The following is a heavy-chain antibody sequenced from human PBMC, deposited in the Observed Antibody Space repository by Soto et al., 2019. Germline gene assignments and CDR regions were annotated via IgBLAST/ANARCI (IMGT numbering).Heavy chain of an antibody. CDR1: GDTFNDYY. D-gene: IGHD5-12*01. CDR3: ARESGGATATLDYYYFYMDV. Sequence: QVQLVQSGAEVKKPGASVTVSCRSSGDTFNDYYIHWVRQAPGQGLEWMGWINPNGGVTKYAQKFQGWVNMTRDTSIRTVYMQLSRLRSDDTAVYYCARESGGATATLDYYYFYMDVWGTGTTVNVSS. J-gene: IGHJ6*03. V-gene: IGHV1-2*04. CDR2: INPNGGVT.